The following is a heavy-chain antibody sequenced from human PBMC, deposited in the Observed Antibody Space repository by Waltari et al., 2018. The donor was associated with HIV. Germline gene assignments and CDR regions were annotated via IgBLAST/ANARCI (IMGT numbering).Heavy chain of an antibody. CDR1: GFTFSSYA. D-gene: IGHD6-19*01. Sequence: QVQLVESGGGVVQPGRSLRLSCAASGFTFSSYAMHWVRQAPGKGLEWVAVISYDGSNKYYADSVKGRFTISRDNSKNTLYLQMNSLRAEDTAVYYCASGIAVARAFDIWGQGTMVTVSS. J-gene: IGHJ3*02. CDR2: ISYDGSNK. V-gene: IGHV3-30*01. CDR3: ASGIAVARAFDI.